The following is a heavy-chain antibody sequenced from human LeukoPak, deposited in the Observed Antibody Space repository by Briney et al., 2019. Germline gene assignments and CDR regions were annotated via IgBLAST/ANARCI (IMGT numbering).Heavy chain of an antibody. CDR1: GGSISSYY. J-gene: IGHJ4*02. Sequence: PSGTLSLTCTVSGGSISSYYWSWIRQPPGKGLEWIGYIYYSGSTNYNPSLKSRVTISVDTSKNQFSLKLSSVTAADTAVYYCARQIAAAGTRHIDYWGQGTLVTVSS. CDR3: ARQIAAAGTRHIDY. V-gene: IGHV4-59*08. D-gene: IGHD6-13*01. CDR2: IYYSGST.